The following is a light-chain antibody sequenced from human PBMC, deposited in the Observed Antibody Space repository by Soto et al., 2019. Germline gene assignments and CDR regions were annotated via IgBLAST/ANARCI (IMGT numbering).Light chain of an antibody. CDR2: EVT. Sequence: QSVLTQPASVSGSPGQSITISCTGTSSDVGSYNLVSWYQQHPGKAPKLMIYEVTKRPSGVSNRFSGSKYGNTASLTISGLQAEDEADDYRCSYAGTYVVFGGGTKLTVL. CDR1: SSDVGSYNL. V-gene: IGLV2-23*02. J-gene: IGLJ2*01. CDR3: CSYAGTYVV.